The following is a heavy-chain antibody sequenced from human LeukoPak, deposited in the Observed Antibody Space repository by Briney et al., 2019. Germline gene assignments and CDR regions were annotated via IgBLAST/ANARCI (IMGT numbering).Heavy chain of an antibody. CDR3: ARDMVDRDMVKTLGWFDP. J-gene: IGHJ5*02. CDR2: IYYTGSA. CDR1: GDSISTYY. Sequence: SETLSLTCTVSGDSISTYYWSWIRQPPGKGLEWIGCIYYTGSATYNPSLESRVTISVDTSKNQFSLKLRSVTAADTAVYYCARDMVDRDMVKTLGWFDPWGQGTLVTVSS. V-gene: IGHV4-59*01. D-gene: IGHD5-18*01.